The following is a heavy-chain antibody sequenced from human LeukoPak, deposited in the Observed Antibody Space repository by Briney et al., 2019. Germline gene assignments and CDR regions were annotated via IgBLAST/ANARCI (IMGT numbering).Heavy chain of an antibody. J-gene: IGHJ4*02. V-gene: IGHV3-21*04. CDR1: GFTFSSYS. CDR3: AKAANYDILTGYYLDY. CDR2: ISSSSSYI. D-gene: IGHD3-9*01. Sequence: GGSLRLSCAASGFTFSSYSMNWVRQAPGKGLEWVSSISSSSSYIYYADSVKGRFTISRDNAKNSLYLQMNNLRAEDTAIYYCAKAANYDILTGYYLDYWGQGTLVTVSS.